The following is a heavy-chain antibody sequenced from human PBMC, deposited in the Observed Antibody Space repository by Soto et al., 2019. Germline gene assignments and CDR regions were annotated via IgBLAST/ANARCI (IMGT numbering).Heavy chain of an antibody. CDR3: SRILMMVAGGPLDP. D-gene: IGHD2-15*01. CDR2: IMPILGIA. CDR1: GGTFSSYT. J-gene: IGHJ5*02. V-gene: IGHV1-69*02. Sequence: QVQLVQSGAEVKKPGSSVKVSCKASGGTFSSYTISWVRQAPGQGLEWMGRIMPILGIANYAQKFQGRVTITADKSTSAAYMGLSSLSSGDTAVYYFSRILMMVAGGPLDPWGQGALVAVSS.